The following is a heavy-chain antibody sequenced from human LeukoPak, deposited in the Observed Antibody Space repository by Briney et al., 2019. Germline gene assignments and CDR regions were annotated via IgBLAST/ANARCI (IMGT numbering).Heavy chain of an antibody. CDR3: AKVRDFWSGYNYGMDV. CDR2: ISGSGGST. D-gene: IGHD3-3*01. J-gene: IGHJ6*02. Sequence: WGSLRLSCAASGFTFSSYAMSWVRQPPGKGPEWVSAISGSGGSTYYADSVKGRFNISRDNSKNTLYLQMNSLRAEDTAVYYCAKVRDFWSGYNYGMDVWGQGTTVTVSS. V-gene: IGHV3-23*01. CDR1: GFTFSSYA.